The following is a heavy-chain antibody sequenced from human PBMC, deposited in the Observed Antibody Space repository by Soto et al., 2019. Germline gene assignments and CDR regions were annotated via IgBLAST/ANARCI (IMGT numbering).Heavy chain of an antibody. CDR2: TRNRAYSYTT. Sequence: EVQLVESGGGLVQPGGSLRLSCAASGFTCSDHYMDWVRQAPGKGLEWVGRTRNRAYSYTTEYAASVKGRFTISSDDSKNSVYLQMNSLKTEDTAVYYCAKGDCSGVGCYAGDYWGQGTLVSVSS. CDR3: AKGDCSGVGCYAGDY. CDR1: GFTCSDHY. V-gene: IGHV3-72*01. J-gene: IGHJ4*02. D-gene: IGHD2-15*01.